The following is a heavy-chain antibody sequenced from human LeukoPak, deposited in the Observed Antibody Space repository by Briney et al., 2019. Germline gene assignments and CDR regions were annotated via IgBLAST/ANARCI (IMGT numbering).Heavy chain of an antibody. CDR2: ISHSGST. V-gene: IGHV4-34*01. D-gene: IGHD5-18*01. Sequence: SETLSLTCAVYGGSFSGYYWSWIRQPPGKGLEWIGEISHSGSTNYNPSLKSRVTISVDTSKNQFSLKLSSVTAADTAVYYCARRPGGYSYGYLLPWGQGTLVTVSS. CDR3: ARRPGGYSYGYLLP. J-gene: IGHJ4*02. CDR1: GGSFSGYY.